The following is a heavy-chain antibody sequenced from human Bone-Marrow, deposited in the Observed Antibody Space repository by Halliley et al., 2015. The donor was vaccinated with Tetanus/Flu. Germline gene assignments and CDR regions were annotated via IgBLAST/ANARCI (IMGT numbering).Heavy chain of an antibody. CDR1: GGSISSGGYY. Sequence: TLSLTCTVSGGSISSGGYYWSWIRQHPGKGLEWIGYIYYSGSTYYNPSLKSRVTISVDTSKNQFSLKLSSVTAADTAVYYCARDQDYYDRSRHDEFGLDVWGPATSVAVSS. J-gene: IGHJ6*02. D-gene: IGHD3-22*01. CDR3: ARDQDYYDRSRHDEFGLDV. V-gene: IGHV4-31*03. CDR2: IYYSGST.